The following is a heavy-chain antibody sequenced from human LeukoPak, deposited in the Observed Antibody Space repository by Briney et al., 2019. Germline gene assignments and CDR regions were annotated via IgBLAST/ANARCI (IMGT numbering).Heavy chain of an antibody. J-gene: IGHJ4*02. Sequence: TSETLSLTCTVSGYSISSGYYWSWIRQSPGKGLEWIGYIYYTGSTSYNPSLKSRVTISADTSKNEFSLKLNSVTAADTAVYYCASRKLGNDYWGQGTLVTVSS. D-gene: IGHD7-27*01. CDR1: GYSISSGYY. V-gene: IGHV4-61*01. CDR2: IYYTGST. CDR3: ASRKLGNDY.